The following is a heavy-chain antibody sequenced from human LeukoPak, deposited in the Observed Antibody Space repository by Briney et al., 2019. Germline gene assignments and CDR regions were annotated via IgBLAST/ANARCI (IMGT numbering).Heavy chain of an antibody. CDR3: ARYSGSYSD. V-gene: IGHV4-61*01. Sequence: PSETLSLTCTVSGGSVSSGSYYWSWIRQPPGKGLEWIGRIYISGSTNNNPSLKSRVTMSVDTSKNQFSLKLSSVTAADTAVYYCARYSGSYSDWGQGILVTVSS. CDR1: GGSVSSGSYY. D-gene: IGHD1-26*01. J-gene: IGHJ4*02. CDR2: IYISGST.